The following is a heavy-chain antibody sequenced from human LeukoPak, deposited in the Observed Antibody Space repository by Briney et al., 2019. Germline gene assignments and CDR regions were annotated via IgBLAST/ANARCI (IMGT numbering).Heavy chain of an antibody. CDR3: TRGDLYYDFWSGYYRPYYFDY. V-gene: IGHV3-49*04. CDR2: IRSKAYGGTT. J-gene: IGHJ4*02. CDR1: GFTFGDYA. D-gene: IGHD3-3*01. Sequence: GRSLRLSCTASGFTFGDYAMSWVRQAPGKGLEWVGYIRSKAYGGTTEHAASVKGRFTISRDDSKSIAYLQMNSLKTEDTAVYYCTRGDLYYDFWSGYYRPYYFDYWGQGTLVTVSS.